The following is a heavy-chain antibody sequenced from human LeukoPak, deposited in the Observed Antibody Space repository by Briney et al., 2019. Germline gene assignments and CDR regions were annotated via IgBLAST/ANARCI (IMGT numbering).Heavy chain of an antibody. J-gene: IGHJ5*02. CDR1: GGSFSGYY. D-gene: IGHD6-13*01. CDR3: ARHARIAAATPPLFYGYNWFDP. CDR2: INHSGST. V-gene: IGHV4-34*01. Sequence: PAETLSLTCAVYGGSFSGYYWSWIRQPPGKVLEWIGEINHSGSTNYNPSLKSRVTISVDTSKNQFSLKLSSVTAADTAVYYCARHARIAAATPPLFYGYNWFDPWGQGTLVTVSS.